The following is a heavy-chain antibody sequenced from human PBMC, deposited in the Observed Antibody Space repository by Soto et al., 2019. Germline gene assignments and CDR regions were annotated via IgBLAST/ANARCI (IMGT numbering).Heavy chain of an antibody. J-gene: IGHJ4*02. CDR1: GDSIRSSY. Sequence: SETLSLTCTVSGDSIRSSYWSWVRQPPGRGLERIGYVYHTGTTNSNPSLKSRVTISADRSKNLFSLKLISVTPADTAVYFCARDMSGGSSWYEFDSWGPGTLVTVSS. V-gene: IGHV4-59*01. CDR2: VYHTGTT. CDR3: ARDMSGGSSWYEFDS. D-gene: IGHD6-13*01.